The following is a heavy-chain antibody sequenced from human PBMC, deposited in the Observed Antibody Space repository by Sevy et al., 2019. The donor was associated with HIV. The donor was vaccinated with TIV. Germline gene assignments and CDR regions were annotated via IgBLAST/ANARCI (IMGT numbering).Heavy chain of an antibody. D-gene: IGHD3-3*01. Sequence: GGSLRLSCAASGFTFSSYAMSWVRQAPGKGLEWVSDFSGSGGSTYYADSVKGRFTISRDNSKYTLYLQMNSLRAEDTDDYYCGGIFGELFDYWGQGTLVTVSS. V-gene: IGHV3-23*01. CDR3: GGIFGELFDY. CDR2: FSGSGGST. J-gene: IGHJ4*02. CDR1: GFTFSSYA.